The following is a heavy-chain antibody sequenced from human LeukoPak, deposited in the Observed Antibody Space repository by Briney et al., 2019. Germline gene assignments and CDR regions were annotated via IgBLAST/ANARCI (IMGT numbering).Heavy chain of an antibody. D-gene: IGHD1-26*01. CDR3: ARTLVGATSYWYFDL. J-gene: IGHJ2*01. CDR1: GYSISSGHY. Sequence: SETLSLTCTVSGYSISSGHYWGWIRQPPGKGLEWIGSIYHSGSTYYNPSLKSRVTISVDTSKNQFSLKLSSVTAADTAVYYCARTLVGATSYWYFDLWGRGTLVTVSS. CDR2: IYHSGST. V-gene: IGHV4-38-2*02.